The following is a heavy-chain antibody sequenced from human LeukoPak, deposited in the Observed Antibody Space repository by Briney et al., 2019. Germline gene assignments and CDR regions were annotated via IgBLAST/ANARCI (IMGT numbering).Heavy chain of an antibody. CDR3: ASAGGVVATTYAFDI. CDR2: ISFDGSNK. V-gene: IGHV3-30*04. J-gene: IGHJ3*02. D-gene: IGHD2-21*02. CDR1: GFTFSSYA. Sequence: GGSLRLSCAASGFTFSSYAMHWVRQAPGKGLEWVTIISFDGSNKYYADSVKGRFTISRDNAKNSLYLQMNSLRAEDTAVYYCASAGGVVATTYAFDIWGQGTMVTVSS.